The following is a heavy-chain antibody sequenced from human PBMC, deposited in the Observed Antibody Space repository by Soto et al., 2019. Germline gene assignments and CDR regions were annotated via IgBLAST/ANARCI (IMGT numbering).Heavy chain of an antibody. J-gene: IGHJ5*02. Sequence: GGSLRLSCAASGFTFSDAWMSWVRQAPGKGLDWVGRIKSKSGGGTTEYAAPVRGRFTISRDDSKNTLHLQMNSLKTEDTAVYYCTTDLWRIAVVVGSTGYFNPWGQGTPVTVSS. V-gene: IGHV3-15*01. CDR3: TTDLWRIAVVVGSTGYFNP. D-gene: IGHD2-15*01. CDR1: GFTFSDAW. CDR2: IKSKSGGGTT.